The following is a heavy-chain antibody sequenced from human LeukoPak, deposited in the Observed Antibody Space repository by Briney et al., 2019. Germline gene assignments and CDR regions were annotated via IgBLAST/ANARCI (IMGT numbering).Heavy chain of an antibody. CDR3: TKDLTGNRDF. D-gene: IGHD1-20*01. CDR2: ICSNGGCT. V-gene: IGHV3-64*01. Sequence: GGSLRLSCAASGFTFSTFAMHWVRQAPGKQLEYVSAICSNGGCTYYANSVQGRFTISRDNSKNTLYLQMGSLRAEDTAVYYCTKDLTGNRDFWGQGTLVTVSS. J-gene: IGHJ4*02. CDR1: GFTFSTFA.